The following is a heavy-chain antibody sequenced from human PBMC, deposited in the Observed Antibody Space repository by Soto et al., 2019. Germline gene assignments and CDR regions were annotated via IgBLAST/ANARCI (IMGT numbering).Heavy chain of an antibody. Sequence: VQLVQSGAEVKKPGSSVKVSCKASGGTFSSYAISWVRQAPGQGLEWMGGIIPIFGTANYAQKFQGRVTITADESTSTAYMEQSSLGSEDTAVYYCARAPIEDSSKVSFDYYYYGTDVWGQGTTVTVFS. V-gene: IGHV1-69*01. D-gene: IGHD6-6*01. CDR1: GGTFSSYA. CDR2: IIPIFGTA. J-gene: IGHJ6*02. CDR3: ARAPIEDSSKVSFDYYYYGTDV.